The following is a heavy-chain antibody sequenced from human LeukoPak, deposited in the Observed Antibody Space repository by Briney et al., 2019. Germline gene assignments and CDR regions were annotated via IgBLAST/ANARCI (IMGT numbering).Heavy chain of an antibody. CDR1: GASISNSNW. V-gene: IGHV4-4*02. CDR2: IYHNGST. CDR3: ASRAPRDNYNRYLPIDY. Sequence: SETLSLTCAVAGASISNSNWWTWVRQPPGKGLEWIGEIYHNGSTNYKPSLKSRATISVDKSKNQFSLKLSSVTAADTAVYYCASRAPRDNYNRYLPIDYWGQGTLVTVSS. J-gene: IGHJ4*02. D-gene: IGHD3-22*01.